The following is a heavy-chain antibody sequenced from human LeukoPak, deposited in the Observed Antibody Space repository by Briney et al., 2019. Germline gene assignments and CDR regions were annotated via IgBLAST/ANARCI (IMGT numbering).Heavy chain of an antibody. J-gene: IGHJ4*02. CDR3: ATIYDSSGYYRDY. CDR1: GYTLTELS. Sequence: GASVKVSCKVSGYTLTELSMHWVRQAPGKGLEWMGGFDPEGGETIYAQKLQGRVTMTEDTSTDTASMELSSLRSEDTAVYYCATIYDSSGYYRDYWGQGTLVTVSS. V-gene: IGHV1-24*01. D-gene: IGHD3-22*01. CDR2: FDPEGGET.